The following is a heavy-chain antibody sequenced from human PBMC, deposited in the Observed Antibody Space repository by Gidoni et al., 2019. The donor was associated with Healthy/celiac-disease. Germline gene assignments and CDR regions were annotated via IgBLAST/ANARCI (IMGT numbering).Heavy chain of an antibody. Sequence: EVQLVESGGGLVQPGGSLRLSCAASGFTFSSYEMNWVRQAPGKGLEWVSYISSSGSTIYYADSVKGRFTISRDNAKNSLYLQMNSLRAEDTAVYYCAREDSSGWGCFDYWGQGTLVTVSS. CDR2: ISSSGSTI. CDR3: AREDSSGWGCFDY. J-gene: IGHJ4*02. V-gene: IGHV3-48*03. CDR1: GFTFSSYE. D-gene: IGHD6-19*01.